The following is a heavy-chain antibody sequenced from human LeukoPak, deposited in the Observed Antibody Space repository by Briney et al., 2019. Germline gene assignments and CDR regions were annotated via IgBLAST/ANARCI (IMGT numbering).Heavy chain of an antibody. CDR2: IQTDGSST. Sequence: PGGSLRLSCATSGFTFSSYWMHWVRQAPGKGLVWVSRIQTDGSSTNYADSVKGRFTISRDNSKNTLYLQMNSLRDEDTAVYYCAKDSHWILFDDWGQGTLVTVSS. D-gene: IGHD2-2*03. CDR1: GFTFSSYW. V-gene: IGHV3-74*01. CDR3: AKDSHWILFDD. J-gene: IGHJ4*02.